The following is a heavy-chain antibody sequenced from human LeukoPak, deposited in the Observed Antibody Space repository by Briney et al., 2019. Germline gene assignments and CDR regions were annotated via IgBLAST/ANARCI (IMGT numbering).Heavy chain of an antibody. Sequence: PGGSLRLSCAASGFTFSSYGMHWVRQAPGKGLEWVAVISYDGSNKYYADSVKGRFTISRDNSKNTLYLQMNSLRAEDTAVYYCAKDKRLWFGEANFDYWGQGTLVPVSS. J-gene: IGHJ4*02. CDR1: GFTFSSYG. CDR3: AKDKRLWFGEANFDY. V-gene: IGHV3-30*18. D-gene: IGHD3-10*01. CDR2: ISYDGSNK.